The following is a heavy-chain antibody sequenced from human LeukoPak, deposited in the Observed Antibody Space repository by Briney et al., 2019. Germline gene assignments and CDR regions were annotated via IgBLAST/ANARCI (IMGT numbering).Heavy chain of an antibody. J-gene: IGHJ5*02. CDR3: VRDRAEGRAWVEFDP. CDR2: IIPIFGTA. Sequence: SVKVSCKASGGPFSSYAMNWVRQAPGQGLEWMGAIIPIFGTALYAERFQGGVTITTDESTTTAYMELSNLRIEDTGVYRCVRDRAEGRAWVEFDPWGQGTVVTVSS. V-gene: IGHV1-69*05. CDR1: GGPFSSYA.